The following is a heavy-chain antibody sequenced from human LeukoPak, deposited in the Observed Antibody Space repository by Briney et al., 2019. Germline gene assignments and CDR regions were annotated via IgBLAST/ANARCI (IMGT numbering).Heavy chain of an antibody. D-gene: IGHD3-22*01. Sequence: ASVNVSCKASGYTFTSYDINWVRQATGQGLEWMGWMNPNSGNTGYAQKFQGRVTITRNTSISTAYMELSSLRSEDTAVYYCARGLDTMIVVEDAFDIWGQGTMVTVSS. CDR3: ARGLDTMIVVEDAFDI. CDR1: GYTFTSYD. V-gene: IGHV1-8*03. J-gene: IGHJ3*02. CDR2: MNPNSGNT.